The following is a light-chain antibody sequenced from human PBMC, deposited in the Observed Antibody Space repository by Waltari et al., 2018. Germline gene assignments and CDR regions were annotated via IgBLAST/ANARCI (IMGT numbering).Light chain of an antibody. V-gene: IGKV3-20*01. Sequence: VLTQSPGTLSLSPGDRATLSCRASQSVTNNYLAWYQQQPGQAPRLLIYGVSSRATGIPDRFSGSGSGTDFTLTIGRLEPEDSAVYFCHLYGSARTFGGGTRVEIK. CDR2: GVS. CDR3: HLYGSART. CDR1: QSVTNNY. J-gene: IGKJ4*01.